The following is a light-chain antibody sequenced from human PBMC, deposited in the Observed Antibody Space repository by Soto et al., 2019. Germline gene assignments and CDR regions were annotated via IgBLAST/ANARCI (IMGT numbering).Light chain of an antibody. J-gene: IGKJ1*01. CDR2: GAS. Sequence: EIVMTQSPATLSVSPGERATLSCRASQSVSSNLAWYQQKPGQAPRLLIYGASTRATGIPARFSGSWSGTEFTLTISSLQSEDFEVYYCQQYRTFGQGTKVEIK. CDR3: QQYRT. V-gene: IGKV3-15*01. CDR1: QSVSSN.